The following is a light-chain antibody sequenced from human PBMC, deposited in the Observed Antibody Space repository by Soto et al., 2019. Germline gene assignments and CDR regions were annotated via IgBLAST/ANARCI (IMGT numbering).Light chain of an antibody. CDR1: QRFXSCY. CDR3: QQYGSAMWT. Sequence: IELTHSAGTLSLSPGERATLSCRASQRFXSCYLAWYAQKPGQAPGLLXYGASSMATGSPDRCSGSGSATDFTLTISRMDPEDFSAYYCQQYGSAMWTFGQGTKVDIK. V-gene: IGKV3-20*01. J-gene: IGKJ1*01. CDR2: GAS.